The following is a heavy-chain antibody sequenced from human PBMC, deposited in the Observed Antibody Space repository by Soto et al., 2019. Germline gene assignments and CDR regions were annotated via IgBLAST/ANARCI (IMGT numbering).Heavy chain of an antibody. D-gene: IGHD3-10*01. CDR1: GGSISSGGYS. V-gene: IGHV4-30-2*01. CDR3: ARGSGWFGEFFLDY. CDR2: IYHSGST. J-gene: IGHJ4*02. Sequence: QLQLQESGSGLVKPSQTLSLTCAVSGGSISSGGYSWSWIRQPPGKGLEWIGYIYHSGSTYYNPSLKSRGTISVDRSKNQFSLKLSSVTAADTAVYYCARGSGWFGEFFLDYWGQGTLFTVSS.